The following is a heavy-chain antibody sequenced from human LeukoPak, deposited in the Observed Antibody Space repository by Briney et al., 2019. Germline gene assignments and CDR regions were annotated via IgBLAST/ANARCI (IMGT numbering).Heavy chain of an antibody. CDR2: VFSSGST. J-gene: IGHJ4*02. V-gene: IGHV4-39*01. Sequence: PSETLSLTCAVSGGSISSGSYYWGWIRQPPGKGLEWIGSVFSSGSTYYNPSLKSRVTMPVDTSKNQFSLKLTSVTAADTAVYYCASNIIVVTAYFDYWGQGTLVTVSS. CDR1: GGSISSGSYY. CDR3: ASNIIVVTAYFDY. D-gene: IGHD2-21*02.